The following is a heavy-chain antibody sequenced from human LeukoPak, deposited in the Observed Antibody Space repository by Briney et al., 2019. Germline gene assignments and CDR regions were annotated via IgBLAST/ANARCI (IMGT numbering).Heavy chain of an antibody. CDR2: IYYSGNT. CDR3: ARGVMVTRAFDI. D-gene: IGHD5-18*01. V-gene: IGHV4-39*07. CDR1: GGSFSSSTYY. Sequence: SETLSLTCTVSGGSFSSSTYYWGCIRQPPGKGLELIGSIYYSGNTYYNPSLNSRAAISAATSTNQFSLKLSSVTAADTAVYYCARGVMVTRAFDIWGQGTMVTVSS. J-gene: IGHJ3*02.